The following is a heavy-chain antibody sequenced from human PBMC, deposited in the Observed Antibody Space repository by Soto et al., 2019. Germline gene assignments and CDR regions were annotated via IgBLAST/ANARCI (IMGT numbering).Heavy chain of an antibody. V-gene: IGHV1-2*04. Sequence: VKVSCKASGYTFTDYYVHWVRQAPGQGLEWMGWINPNTGDTSYAQNFQGWVTMTRDTSITTAYMEFSGPRSDDTAVYYCAKDLGYSRSHYFYYYGMDVWGQGTTVTVSS. CDR3: AKDLGYSRSHYFYYYGMDV. D-gene: IGHD6-13*01. J-gene: IGHJ6*02. CDR2: INPNTGDT. CDR1: GYTFTDYY.